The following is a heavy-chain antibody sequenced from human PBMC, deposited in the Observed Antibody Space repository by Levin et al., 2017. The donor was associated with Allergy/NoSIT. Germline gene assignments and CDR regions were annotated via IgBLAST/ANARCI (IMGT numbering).Heavy chain of an antibody. Sequence: ASVKVSCKASGYTFTGYYIHWVRQAPGQGLEWMGWINPNSGGTKYAQKFQGRVTMTWDTSISTAYMDLSGLRSDDTAVYYCASHMTGRMRGPYYYYMDVWGKGTTVTVSS. V-gene: IGHV1-2*02. CDR3: ASHMTGRMRGPYYYYMDV. D-gene: IGHD1-1*01. CDR1: GYTFTGYY. J-gene: IGHJ6*03. CDR2: INPNSGGT.